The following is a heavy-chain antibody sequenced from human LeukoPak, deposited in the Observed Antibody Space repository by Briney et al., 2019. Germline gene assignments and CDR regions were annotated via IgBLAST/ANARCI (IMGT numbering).Heavy chain of an antibody. J-gene: IGHJ5*02. V-gene: IGHV1-2*02. CDR1: GYTFTGYY. CDR3: ARDKGGYCSSTSCSDFDP. CDR2: INPNSGGT. Sequence: GASVKVSCKASGYTFTGYYMHWVRLAPGQGLEWMGWINPNSGGTNYAQKFQGRVTMTRDTSISTAYMELSRLRSDDTAVYYCARDKGGYCSSTSCSDFDPWGQGTLVTVSS. D-gene: IGHD2-2*03.